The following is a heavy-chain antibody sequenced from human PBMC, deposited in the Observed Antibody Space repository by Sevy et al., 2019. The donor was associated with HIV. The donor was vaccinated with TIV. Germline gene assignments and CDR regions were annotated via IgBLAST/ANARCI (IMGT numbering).Heavy chain of an antibody. Sequence: GGSLRLSCAASGFTFSSYAMSWVRQAPGKGLEWVSAISGSGGSTYYADSVKGRFTISRDNSKNTLYLQMNSLRAEDTAVYYCAKDGVGVTTVTTCFDYWGQGTLVTVSS. CDR2: ISGSGGST. CDR1: GFTFSSYA. CDR3: AKDGVGVTTVTTCFDY. J-gene: IGHJ4*02. D-gene: IGHD4-17*01. V-gene: IGHV3-23*01.